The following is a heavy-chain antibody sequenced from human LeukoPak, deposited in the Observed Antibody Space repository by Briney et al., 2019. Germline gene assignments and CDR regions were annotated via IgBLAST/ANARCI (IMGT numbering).Heavy chain of an antibody. Sequence: GGSLRLSCAASGFTFSSYSMNWVRQAPGKGLEWVSSISSSSSYIYYADSVKGRFTISRDNAKNSLYLQMNSLRAEDTAVYYCASESAPDSSGHYYENYWGQGTLVTVSS. D-gene: IGHD3-22*01. CDR1: GFTFSSYS. V-gene: IGHV3-21*01. CDR2: ISSSSSYI. CDR3: ASESAPDSSGHYYENY. J-gene: IGHJ4*02.